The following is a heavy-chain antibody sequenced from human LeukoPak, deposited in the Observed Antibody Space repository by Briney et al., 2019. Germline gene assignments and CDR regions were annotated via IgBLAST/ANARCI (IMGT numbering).Heavy chain of an antibody. Sequence: PSETLSLTCTVSGGSISSSHYYWGWIRQPPGKGLEWIGSIYYRGSTYYNPSLRSRVTISVDTSKNQFSLKLSSVTAADTAVYYCAILPATDTYYYDRSGYYRPGVHWGQGTLVTVSS. J-gene: IGHJ4*02. D-gene: IGHD3-22*01. V-gene: IGHV4-39*07. CDR1: GGSISSSHYY. CDR3: AILPATDTYYYDRSGYYRPGVH. CDR2: IYYRGST.